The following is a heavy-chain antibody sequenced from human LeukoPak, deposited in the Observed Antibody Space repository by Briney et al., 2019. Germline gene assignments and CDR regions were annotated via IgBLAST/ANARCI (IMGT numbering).Heavy chain of an antibody. CDR2: IYVTGT. CDR1: GGSIGTYY. Sequence: SETLSLTCTVSGGSIGTYYWSWIRQSPGKGLEWIGYIYVTGTRYNPYLQSRVTISVDRSRNQFFLKMSSVTAADTAVYYCARGLVRGSNWFDPWGQGTLVTVSS. V-gene: IGHV4-4*09. CDR3: ARGLVRGSNWFDP. J-gene: IGHJ5*02. D-gene: IGHD3-10*01.